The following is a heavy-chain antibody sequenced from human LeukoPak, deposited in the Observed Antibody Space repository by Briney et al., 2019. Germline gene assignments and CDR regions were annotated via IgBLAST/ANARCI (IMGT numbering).Heavy chain of an antibody. J-gene: IGHJ4*02. CDR1: GNTFTSYY. CDR3: ARDQRSLDY. V-gene: IGHV1-46*01. Sequence: ASVKVSCKASGNTFTSYYIHWGRQAPGQGLEWMGIINPSGDSTNYAQKLQGRVTLTRDTSTSTVYMELSSLRSDDTAVYYCARDQRSLDYWGQGTLVTVSS. CDR2: INPSGDST.